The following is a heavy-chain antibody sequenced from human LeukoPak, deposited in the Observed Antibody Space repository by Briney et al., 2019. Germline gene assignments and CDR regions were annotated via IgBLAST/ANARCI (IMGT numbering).Heavy chain of an antibody. CDR3: ARLAMPTNLAYYFDF. CDR2: IYSGGST. V-gene: IGHV3-66*01. Sequence: RSGGSLRLSCTASGFTVSSNYMTWVRQAPGKGLEWVSVIYSGGSTFYADSVKGRFTISRNNSKNTLYLQMNSLRAEDTAVYYCARLAMPTNLAYYFDFWGQGTLVTVSS. CDR1: GFTVSSNY. D-gene: IGHD1-26*01. J-gene: IGHJ4*02.